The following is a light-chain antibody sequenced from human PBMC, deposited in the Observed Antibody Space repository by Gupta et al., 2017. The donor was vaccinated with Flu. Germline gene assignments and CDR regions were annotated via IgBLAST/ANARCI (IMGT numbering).Light chain of an antibody. CDR1: SSDVGRSDS. V-gene: IGLV2-14*03. J-gene: IGLJ1*01. Sequence: QSALTQPASVSGSLGQSITISSTGSSSDVGRSDSVSWYQQHPGTAPKLLIFDVSRRPSGVPGRFSGSKSGNTASLTISGLQADDETDYYCSSYTSISTCYVFGTGTRVTVL. CDR2: DVS. CDR3: SSYTSISTCYV.